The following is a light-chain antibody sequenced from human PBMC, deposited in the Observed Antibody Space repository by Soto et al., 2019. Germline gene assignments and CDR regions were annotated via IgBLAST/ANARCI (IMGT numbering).Light chain of an antibody. Sequence: EIVLTQSPGTLSLSPGERATLSCRASQSVSSNYLAWYQQKPGQSPRLLIYGASSRATGIPDRFSGSGSGTDFTLTISRLEPEDLAVYYCQQYGSSPGTFGQGTKVDIK. CDR2: GAS. J-gene: IGKJ1*01. CDR1: QSVSSNY. V-gene: IGKV3-20*01. CDR3: QQYGSSPGT.